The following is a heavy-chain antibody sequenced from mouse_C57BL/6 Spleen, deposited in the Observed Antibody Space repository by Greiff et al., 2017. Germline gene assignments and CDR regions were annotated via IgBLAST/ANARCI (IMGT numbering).Heavy chain of an antibody. V-gene: IGHV1-81*01. Sequence: QVQLQQSGAELARPGASVQLSCKASGYTFTSYGIRWVKQRTGQGLEWIGAIYPRSGNTYYNEKFKGKAPRTADKSSSTAYMELRILISKDAAVYFCARWIYDYDGCSYWGQGTTRTVSS. CDR2: IYPRSGNT. J-gene: IGHJ2*01. CDR3: ARWIYDYDGCSY. D-gene: IGHD2-4*01. CDR1: GYTFTSYG.